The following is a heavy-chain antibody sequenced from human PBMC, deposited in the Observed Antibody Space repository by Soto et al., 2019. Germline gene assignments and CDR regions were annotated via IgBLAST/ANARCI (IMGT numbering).Heavy chain of an antibody. J-gene: IGHJ6*02. D-gene: IGHD6-13*01. CDR1: GFTFSSYS. V-gene: IGHV3-21*01. CDR2: ISSSSSYI. Sequence: EVQLVESGGGLVKPGGSLRLSCAASGFTFSSYSMNWVRQAPGKGLEWGSSISSSSSYIYYSASVKGRFTIYRDNAKNSLYLQMNSRRADDTAVSYCARDSIAEDGTPRYYYYYYGMDVWGQGTTVTVSS. CDR3: ARDSIAEDGTPRYYYYYYGMDV.